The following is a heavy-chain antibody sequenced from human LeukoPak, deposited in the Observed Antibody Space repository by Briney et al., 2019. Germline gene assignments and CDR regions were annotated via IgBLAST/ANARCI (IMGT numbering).Heavy chain of an antibody. V-gene: IGHV3-20*04. D-gene: IGHD4/OR15-4a*01. CDR2: INWNGGST. CDR3: ARRAGAYSHPYDY. Sequence: GGSLRLSCAASGFTFDDYGMSWVRQAPGKGLEWVSGINWNGGSTGYADSVKGRFTISRDNSKNTLYLQMNSLRAEDTAVYYCARRAGAYSHPYDYWGQGTLATVSS. J-gene: IGHJ4*02. CDR1: GFTFDDYG.